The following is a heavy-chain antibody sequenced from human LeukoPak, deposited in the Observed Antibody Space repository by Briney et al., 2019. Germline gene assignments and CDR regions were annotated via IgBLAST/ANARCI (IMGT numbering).Heavy chain of an antibody. CDR1: GYSFTSYC. D-gene: IGHD1-26*01. CDR2: IYPGDSDT. Sequence: GESLNISCTGSGYSFTSYCIAWVRQMTGKGLEWMGIIYPGDSDTRYSPSFQGQVTISADKSISTAYLQWSSLKASDTAMYYCARYSWNYRSDYFGYWGQGTLVTVSS. J-gene: IGHJ4*02. CDR3: ARYSWNYRSDYFGY. V-gene: IGHV5-51*06.